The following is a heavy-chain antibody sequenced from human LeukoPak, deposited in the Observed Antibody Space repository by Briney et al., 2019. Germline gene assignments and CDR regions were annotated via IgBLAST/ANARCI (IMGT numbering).Heavy chain of an antibody. D-gene: IGHD3-10*01. Sequence: ASVKVSCKASGYTFTSYGISWVRQAPGQGLEWMGWISAYNGDTNYAQKLQGRVTMTTDTSTSTAYMELRSLRSDDTAVYYCARDRSGVRGRNAFDIWGQGTMVTVSS. CDR2: ISAYNGDT. CDR1: GYTFTSYG. J-gene: IGHJ3*02. V-gene: IGHV1-18*01. CDR3: ARDRSGVRGRNAFDI.